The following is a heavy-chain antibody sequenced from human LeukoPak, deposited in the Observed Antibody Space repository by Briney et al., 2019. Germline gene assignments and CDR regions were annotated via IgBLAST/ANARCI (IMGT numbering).Heavy chain of an antibody. Sequence: GPVKVSCKASGYTFTGYYMHWVRQAPGQGLEWMGWINPNSGGTNYAQKFQGRVTMTRDTSISTAYMELSRLRSDDTAVYYCARVVGLDTAMDYFDYWGQGTLVTVSS. CDR3: ARVVGLDTAMDYFDY. CDR2: INPNSGGT. J-gene: IGHJ4*02. CDR1: GYTFTGYY. D-gene: IGHD5-18*01. V-gene: IGHV1-2*02.